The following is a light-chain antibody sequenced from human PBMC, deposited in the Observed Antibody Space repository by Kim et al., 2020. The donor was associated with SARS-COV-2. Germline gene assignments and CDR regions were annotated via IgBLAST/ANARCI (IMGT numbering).Light chain of an antibody. CDR2: DDS. J-gene: IGLJ2*01. Sequence: ARGSCGGNGIGGKSMRAYQQKSGQAPFLGIYDDSDRPSGIPERFSGSNSGNTATLTISRVEAGDEADYYCQVWDSSSDHRVVFGGGTQLTVL. V-gene: IGLV3-21*02. CDR3: QVWDSSSDHRVV. CDR1: GIGGKS.